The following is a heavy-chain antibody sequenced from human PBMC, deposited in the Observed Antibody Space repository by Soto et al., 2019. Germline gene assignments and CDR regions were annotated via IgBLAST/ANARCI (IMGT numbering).Heavy chain of an antibody. CDR2: INPNDGDT. CDR3: ARDRGDSGTSWFDP. CDR1: GYTFTDYF. Sequence: QVQLVQSGAEVRRPGASVKVSCKASGYTFTDYFLHWLRQAPGQGLEWMGWINPNDGDTNFAQRFQGRVTMTRDTSISTAYMDLSSLRSDDTAVYYCARDRGDSGTSWFDPWGQGTLVTVSS. D-gene: IGHD1-26*01. J-gene: IGHJ5*02. V-gene: IGHV1-2*02.